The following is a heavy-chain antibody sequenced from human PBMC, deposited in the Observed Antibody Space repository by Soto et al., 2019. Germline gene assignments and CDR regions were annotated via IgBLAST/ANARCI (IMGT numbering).Heavy chain of an antibody. CDR1: GGTFSSYT. CDR3: ARWGGDKVVPAAMSYYFDY. CDR2: IIPILGIA. J-gene: IGHJ4*02. V-gene: IGHV1-69*02. D-gene: IGHD2-2*01. Sequence: SVKVSCKASGGTFSSYTISWVRQAPGQGLEWMGRIIPILGIANYAQKFQGRVTITADKSTSTAYMELSSLRSEDTAVYYCARWGGDKVVPAAMSYYFDYWGQGTLVTVSS.